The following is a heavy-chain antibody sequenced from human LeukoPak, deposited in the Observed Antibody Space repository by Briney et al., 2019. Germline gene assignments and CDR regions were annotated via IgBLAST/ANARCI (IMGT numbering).Heavy chain of an antibody. CDR2: ISGGGGST. V-gene: IGHV3-23*01. CDR1: GFTFSSSD. D-gene: IGHD6-19*01. Sequence: AGGSLRLSCAAAGFTFSSSDMSWVRQDPGKGMGWVSSISGGGGSTYYADSVKGRFTISRDNSKNTLYLQVNSLRAEDTAVYYCAKDADSSGWCDYWGQGTLVTVSS. CDR3: AKDADSSGWCDY. J-gene: IGHJ4*02.